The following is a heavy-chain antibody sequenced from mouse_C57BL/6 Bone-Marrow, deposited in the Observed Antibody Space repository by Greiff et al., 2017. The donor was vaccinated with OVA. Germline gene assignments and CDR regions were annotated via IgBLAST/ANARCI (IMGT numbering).Heavy chain of an antibody. V-gene: IGHV2-2*01. CDR3: ARSRGDYYGSRGFDV. Sequence: VQRVESGPGLVQPSQSLSITCTVSGFSLTSYGVHWVRQSPGKGLEWLGVIWSGGSTDYNAAFISRLSISKDNSKSQVFFKMNSLQADDTAIYYCARSRGDYYGSRGFDVWGTGTTVTVSS. CDR1: GFSLTSYG. J-gene: IGHJ1*03. D-gene: IGHD1-1*01. CDR2: IWSGGST.